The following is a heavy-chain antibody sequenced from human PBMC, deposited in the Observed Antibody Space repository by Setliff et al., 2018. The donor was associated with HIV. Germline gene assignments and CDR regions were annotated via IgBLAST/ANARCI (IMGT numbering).Heavy chain of an antibody. CDR2: IYPDNSDA. CDR3: ARPRGNDYAGSGFDN. J-gene: IGHJ4*02. D-gene: IGHD2-2*01. CDR1: GYNFVDYS. Sequence: GESLKISCQGSGYNFVDYSIAWVRQVPGKGLEWMGIIYPDNSDARYGPSFQGQVTISADKSINTAYLQWTTLKASDSAMYYCARPRGNDYAGSGFDNWGQGTLVTVSS. V-gene: IGHV5-51*01.